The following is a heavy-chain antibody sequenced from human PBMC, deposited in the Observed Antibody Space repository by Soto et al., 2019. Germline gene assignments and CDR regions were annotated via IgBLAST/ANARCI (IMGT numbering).Heavy chain of an antibody. CDR2: INSGSGTT. CDR3: ARDIIVMSRTGMDV. V-gene: IGHV3-48*02. Sequence: EEQLVESGGGLVRPGGSLRLSCAASDFTFSIYTMNWVRQAPGKGLEWLAYINSGSGTTYYADSMKGRFTISRDDAQKSLFLQMSNLRDEDTAVYYCARDIIVMSRTGMDVWGQGTTVIVSS. CDR1: DFTFSIYT. D-gene: IGHD3-22*01. J-gene: IGHJ6*02.